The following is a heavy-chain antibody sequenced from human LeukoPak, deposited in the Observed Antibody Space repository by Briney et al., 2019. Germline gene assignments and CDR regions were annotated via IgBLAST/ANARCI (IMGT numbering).Heavy chain of an antibody. D-gene: IGHD5-24*01. CDR1: GGSFSGYY. CDR3: ARIRRDGCNYPRYYFDY. J-gene: IGHJ4*02. CDR2: INHSGST. V-gene: IGHV4-34*01. Sequence: SETLSLTCAVYGGSFSGYYWSWIRQPPGKGLEWIGEINHSGSTNYNPSLKSRVTISVDTSKNQFSLKLSSVTVADTAVYYCARIRRDGCNYPRYYFDYWGQGTLVTVSS.